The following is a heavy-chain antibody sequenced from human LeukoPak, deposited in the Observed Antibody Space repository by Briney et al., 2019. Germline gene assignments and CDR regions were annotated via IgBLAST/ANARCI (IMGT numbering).Heavy chain of an antibody. J-gene: IGHJ3*02. CDR2: IYPGDSDT. D-gene: IGHD3-9*01. CDR3: ARLRTTRYYDASDM. CDR1: GYSFTDYW. Sequence: GESLKISCKGSGYSFTDYWIGWVRQMPGKGLEWMGIIYPGDSDTRYSPSFRGQVTISADKSISTAYLQWSSLKASDTAMYYCARLRTTRYYDASDMWGQGTMVTVSS. V-gene: IGHV5-51*01.